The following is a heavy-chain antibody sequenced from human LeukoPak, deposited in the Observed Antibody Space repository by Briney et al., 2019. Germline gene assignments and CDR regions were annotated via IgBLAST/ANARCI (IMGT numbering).Heavy chain of an antibody. CDR3: AKDYRSMVRGYFDY. V-gene: IGHV3-23*01. CDR2: ISGSGGST. J-gene: IGHJ4*02. CDR1: GFTFSSYA. Sequence: PGGSLRLSCAASGFTFSSYAMSWVHQAPGKGLEWVSAISGSGGSTYYADSVKGRFTISRDNSKNTLYLQMNSLRAEDTAVYYCAKDYRSMVRGYFDYWGQGTLVTVSS. D-gene: IGHD3-10*01.